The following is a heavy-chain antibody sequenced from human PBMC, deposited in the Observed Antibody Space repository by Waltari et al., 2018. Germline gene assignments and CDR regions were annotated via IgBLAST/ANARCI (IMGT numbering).Heavy chain of an antibody. CDR3: ARDRGRGLYLDS. CDR2: VHRSGGT. CDR1: GDSMSGNYW. V-gene: IGHV4-4*02. D-gene: IGHD2-15*01. J-gene: IGHJ4*02. Sequence: QVQLQESGPGLVKPSGTLSLTCGVSGDSMSGNYWWSWVRQPPGKGLEWIGQVHRSGGTNYTPPLESRVTVSIDTFNSQFSLEVTSATAADTALYFCARDRGRGLYLDSWGRGILVTVSP.